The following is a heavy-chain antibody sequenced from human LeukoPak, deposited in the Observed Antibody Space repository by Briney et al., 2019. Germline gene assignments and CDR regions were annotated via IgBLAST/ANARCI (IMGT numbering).Heavy chain of an antibody. D-gene: IGHD3-10*01. V-gene: IGHV4-38-2*01. CDR3: AGYYASGVSAYDYFGMDV. J-gene: IGHJ6*04. Sequence: SETLSLTCAVSGCSISSGYYWGWIRQPPGKGLEWIGSMSHNRGTYYNSSLKSRVTISMDTSKNQFSLRLSSVTAADTAVYYCAGYYASGVSAYDYFGMDVWGKGTTVTVSS. CDR2: MSHNRGT. CDR1: GCSISSGYY.